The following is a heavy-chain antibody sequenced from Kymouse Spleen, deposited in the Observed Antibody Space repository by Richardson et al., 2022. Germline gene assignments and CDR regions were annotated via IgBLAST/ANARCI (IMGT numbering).Heavy chain of an antibody. CDR3: ARDTEPMTTVFDY. CDR1: GFTFSSYG. D-gene: IGHD4-11,IGHD4-11*01. CDR2: IWYDGSNK. J-gene: IGHJ4*02. Sequence: QVQLVESGGGVVQPGRSLRLSCAASGFTFSSYGMHWVRQAPGKGLEWVAVIWYDGSNKYYADSVKGRFTISRDNSKNTLYLQMNSLRAEDTAVYYCARDTEPMTTVFDYWGQGTLVTVSS. V-gene: IGHV3-33*01.